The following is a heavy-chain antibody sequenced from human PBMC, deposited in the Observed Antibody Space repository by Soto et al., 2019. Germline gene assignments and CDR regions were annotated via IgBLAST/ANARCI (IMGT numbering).Heavy chain of an antibody. J-gene: IGHJ2*01. Sequence: QVQLQESGPGLVKPPQTLSLTCSVSGASIRSGGYYWSWIRQTPGKGLEWIGYIYYSGGTYFNPSLRSRVTMSVDTSENQFSLKLSSVTAADTAVYHCARGGPGDGYFDLWGRGTLVAVSS. CDR2: IYYSGGT. CDR1: GASIRSGGYY. D-gene: IGHD3-10*01. CDR3: ARGGPGDGYFDL. V-gene: IGHV4-31*03.